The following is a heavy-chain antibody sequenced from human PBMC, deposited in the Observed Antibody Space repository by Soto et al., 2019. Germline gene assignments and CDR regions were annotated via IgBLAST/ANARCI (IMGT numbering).Heavy chain of an antibody. D-gene: IGHD5-12*01. V-gene: IGHV4-4*02. CDR2: LHHGGST. CDR1: RYSIHNNNW. Sequence: SETLCLTCDFSRYSIHNNNWWSWVRQPPGGGLEWIGELHHGGSTNYNPSLESRATFSVDISKKQFFLKLSSVTAADTAVYYCTKNSAYALDYWGQGTLVTVSS. CDR3: TKNSAYALDY. J-gene: IGHJ4*02.